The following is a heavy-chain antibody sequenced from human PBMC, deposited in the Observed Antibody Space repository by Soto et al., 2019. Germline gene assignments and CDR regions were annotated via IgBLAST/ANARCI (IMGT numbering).Heavy chain of an antibody. CDR3: ARIVATIKGGSWFDP. CDR2: IYHRGST. Sequence: QVQLQESDPGLVKPSGTLSLTCAVSGGSISSSNWWSWVRQPPGKGLEWIGEIYHRGSTNYNPSLKSRVTISVDKSKNQFSLKLSSVTAADTAVYYCARIVATIKGGSWFDPWGQGTLVTVSS. J-gene: IGHJ5*02. V-gene: IGHV4-4*02. CDR1: GGSISSSNW. D-gene: IGHD5-12*01.